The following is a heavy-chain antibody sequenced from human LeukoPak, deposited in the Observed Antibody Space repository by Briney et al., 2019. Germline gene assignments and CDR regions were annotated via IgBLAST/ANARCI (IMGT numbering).Heavy chain of an antibody. Sequence: SETLSLTCTVSGGSISSSCYYWGWIRQPPGKGLEWIGSIYYSGSTYYNPSLKSRVTISVDTSKNQFSLKLSSVTAADTAVYYCARLHYYYMDVWGKGTTVTVSS. CDR3: ARLHYYYMDV. V-gene: IGHV4-39*07. CDR2: IYYSGST. J-gene: IGHJ6*03. CDR1: GGSISSSCYY.